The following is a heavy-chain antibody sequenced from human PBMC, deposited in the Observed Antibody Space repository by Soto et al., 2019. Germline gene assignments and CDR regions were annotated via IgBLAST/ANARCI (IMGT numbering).Heavy chain of an antibody. CDR2: VHYSGNT. Sequence: QIQLHESGPGLVKPSQTLSLTCTVSGGSIRSGDYYWSWIRQTPGRGLEWCGYVHYSGNTFYNPSLKSRATISLDTSRNQFSLNLSSVTAADSAVYYCAREIMAADHFDYWGQGALVTVSS. D-gene: IGHD6-13*01. J-gene: IGHJ4*02. V-gene: IGHV4-30-4*01. CDR3: AREIMAADHFDY. CDR1: GGSIRSGDYY.